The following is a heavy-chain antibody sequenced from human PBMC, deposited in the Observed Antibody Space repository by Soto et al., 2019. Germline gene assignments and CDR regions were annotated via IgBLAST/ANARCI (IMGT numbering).Heavy chain of an antibody. D-gene: IGHD3-22*01. CDR1: GASIISHY. J-gene: IGHJ6*03. CDR2: INYNGNT. Sequence: SETLCLTCTVSGASIISHYWSWIRQAPGKGLEWIANINYNGNTNYNPSLKSRVTISVDTSKNPFSLTVISVTAADTAVYYCAGGGSIVVATRRLMDVWGRGTTVTVSS. V-gene: IGHV4-59*08. CDR3: AGGGSIVVATRRLMDV.